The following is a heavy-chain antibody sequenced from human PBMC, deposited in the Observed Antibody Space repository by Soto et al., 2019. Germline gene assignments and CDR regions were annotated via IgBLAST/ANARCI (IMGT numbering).Heavy chain of an antibody. CDR2: ISYDGSNK. J-gene: IGHJ3*02. V-gene: IGHV3-30-3*01. Sequence: GGSLRLSCAASGFTFSSYAMHWVRQAPGKGLEWVAVISYDGSNKYYADSVKGRFTISRDNSKNTLYLQMNSLRAEDTAVYYCARIRTMIVVVITDDAFDIWGQGTMVTVSS. CDR3: ARIRTMIVVVITDDAFDI. CDR1: GFTFSSYA. D-gene: IGHD3-22*01.